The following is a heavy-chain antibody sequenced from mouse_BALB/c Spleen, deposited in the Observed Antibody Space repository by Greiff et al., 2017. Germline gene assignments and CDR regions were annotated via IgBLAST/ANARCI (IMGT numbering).Heavy chain of an antibody. CDR2: IWGGGST. V-gene: IGHV2-6-4*01. CDR1: GFSLSRYS. Sequence: QVQLKESGPGLVAPSQSLSITCTVSGFSLSRYSVHWVRQPPGKGLEWLGMIWGGGSTDYNSALKSRLSISKDNSKSQVFLKMNSLQTDDTAMYYCAIYDYDDGGLRAYWGQGTLVTVSA. D-gene: IGHD2-4*01. J-gene: IGHJ3*01. CDR3: AIYDYDDGGLRAY.